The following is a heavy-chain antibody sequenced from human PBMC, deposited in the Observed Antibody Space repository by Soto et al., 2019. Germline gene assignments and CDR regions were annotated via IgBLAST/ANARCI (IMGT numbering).Heavy chain of an antibody. V-gene: IGHV3-48*01. J-gene: IGHJ3*02. CDR1: GFTFSSYS. CDR2: ISSSSSTI. Sequence: GGSLRLSCAASGFTFSSYSMNWVRQAPGKGLEWVSYISSSSSTIYYADSVKGRFTISRDNAKNSLYLQMNSLRAEDTAVYYCARVLFSYGPDAFDIWGQGTMVTVSS. D-gene: IGHD3-9*01. CDR3: ARVLFSYGPDAFDI.